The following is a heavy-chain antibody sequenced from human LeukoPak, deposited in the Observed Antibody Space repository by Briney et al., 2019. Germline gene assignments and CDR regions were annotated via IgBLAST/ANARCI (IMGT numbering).Heavy chain of an antibody. V-gene: IGHV3-30*18. CDR3: AKEAKPWSGGGSFDY. D-gene: IGHD3-10*01. J-gene: IGHJ4*02. Sequence: GGSLRLSCTASGFTFSRNGMHWVRQAPGKGLDWVADISYDGSNKYYEDSVKGRFTISRDNSKNTLFLQMNSLRTEDTAVYYCAKEAKPWSGGGSFDYWGQGTLVTVSS. CDR2: ISYDGSNK. CDR1: GFTFSRNG.